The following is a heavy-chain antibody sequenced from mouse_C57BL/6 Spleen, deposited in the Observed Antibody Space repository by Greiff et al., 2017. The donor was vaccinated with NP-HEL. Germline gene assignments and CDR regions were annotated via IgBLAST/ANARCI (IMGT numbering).Heavy chain of an antibody. J-gene: IGHJ1*03. CDR2: ISDGGSYT. D-gene: IGHD4-1*01. CDR1: GFTFSSYA. V-gene: IGHV5-4*01. Sequence: EVMLVESGGGLVKPGGSLKLSCAASGFTFSSYAMSWVRQTPEKRLEWVATISDGGSYTYYPDNVKGRFTISRDNAKNNLYLQMSHLKSEDTAMYYCARDRTGTGWYFGVGHRDHGHRLL. CDR3: ARDRTGTGWYFGV.